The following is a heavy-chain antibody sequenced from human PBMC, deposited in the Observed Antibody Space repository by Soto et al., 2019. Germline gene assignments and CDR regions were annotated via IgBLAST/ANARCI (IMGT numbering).Heavy chain of an antibody. Sequence: SETLSLTCAVYGGSFSGYYWSWIRQPPGKGLEWIGEINHSGRPNYNPSIKSRVTISVDTSKNQFSLKLSSVTAADTAVYYCARTSYFDWLFPYYFDYWGQGTLVTVSS. CDR2: INHSGRP. D-gene: IGHD3-9*01. J-gene: IGHJ4*02. CDR3: ARTSYFDWLFPYYFDY. CDR1: GGSFSGYY. V-gene: IGHV4-34*01.